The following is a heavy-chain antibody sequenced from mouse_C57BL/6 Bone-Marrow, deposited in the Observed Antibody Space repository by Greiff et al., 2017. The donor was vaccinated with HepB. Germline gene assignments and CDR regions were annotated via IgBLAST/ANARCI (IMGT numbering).Heavy chain of an antibody. D-gene: IGHD2-4*01. V-gene: IGHV5-6*01. CDR3: ARQRYDYDWYFDV. Sequence: EVQGVESGGDLVKPGGSLKLSCAASGFTFSSYGMSWVRQTPDKRLEWVATISSGGSYTYYPDSVKGRFTISRDNAKNTLYLQMSSLKSEDTAMYYCARQRYDYDWYFDVWGTGTTVTVSS. CDR2: ISSGGSYT. CDR1: GFTFSSYG. J-gene: IGHJ1*03.